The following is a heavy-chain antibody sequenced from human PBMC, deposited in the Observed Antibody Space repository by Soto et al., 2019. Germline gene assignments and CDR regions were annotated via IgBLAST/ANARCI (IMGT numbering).Heavy chain of an antibody. Sequence: ASVKVSCKASGYTFTSYGISWVRQAPGQGLEWMGWISAYNGNTNYAQKLQGRVTMTTDTSTSTAYMELRSLRSDDTAVYYCARDTPRVGSPSLGWFDPWGQGTLVTVSS. D-gene: IGHD1-26*01. CDR2: ISAYNGNT. J-gene: IGHJ5*02. CDR3: ARDTPRVGSPSLGWFDP. V-gene: IGHV1-18*01. CDR1: GYTFTSYG.